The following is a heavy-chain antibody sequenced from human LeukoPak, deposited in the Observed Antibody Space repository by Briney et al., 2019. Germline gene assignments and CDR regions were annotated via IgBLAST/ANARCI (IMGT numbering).Heavy chain of an antibody. CDR2: INPSGGST. CDR3: ARDMGEFRIAVAGGDFDY. CDR1: GYTFTSYY. D-gene: IGHD6-19*01. Sequence: GASVKVSCKASGYTFTSYYMHWVRQAPGQGLEWMGIINPSGGSTSYAQKFQGRVTITADESTSTAYMELSSLRSEDTAVYYCARDMGEFRIAVAGGDFDYWGQGTLVTVSS. V-gene: IGHV1-46*01. J-gene: IGHJ4*02.